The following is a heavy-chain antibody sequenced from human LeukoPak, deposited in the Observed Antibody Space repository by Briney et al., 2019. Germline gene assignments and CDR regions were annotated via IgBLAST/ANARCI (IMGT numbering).Heavy chain of an antibody. CDR2: IIPIFGTA. D-gene: IGHD6-6*01. Sequence: GASVKVSCKASGYTFTSYGISWVRQAPGQGLEWMGGIIPIFGTANYAQKFQGRVTITTDESTSTAYMELSSLRSEDTAVYYCARARSSSPRRDYYYYMDVWGKGTTVTVSS. CDR1: GYTFTSYG. J-gene: IGHJ6*03. CDR3: ARARSSSPRRDYYYYMDV. V-gene: IGHV1-69*05.